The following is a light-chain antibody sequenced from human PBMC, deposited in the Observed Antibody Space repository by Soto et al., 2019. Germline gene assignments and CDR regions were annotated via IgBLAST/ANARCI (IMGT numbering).Light chain of an antibody. CDR1: QSVSSSY. J-gene: IGKJ4*01. CDR3: QQYGSSPLT. Sequence: EIVLTQSPGTLSLSPGEIATLSCRASQSVSSSYLAWYQQKPGQAPRLLIYGASIRATGIPDRFSGSGSGTDFTLTISRLEPEDFAVYYCQQYGSSPLTFGGGTKVEIK. CDR2: GAS. V-gene: IGKV3-20*01.